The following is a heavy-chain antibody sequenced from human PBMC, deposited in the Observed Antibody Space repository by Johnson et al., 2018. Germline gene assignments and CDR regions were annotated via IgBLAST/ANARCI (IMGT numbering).Heavy chain of an antibody. Sequence: QVQLVQSGPEVKKPGASVKVSCNASGYTFSRYGISWVRQAPGQGLEWMGWISASNGNTDYAQKFQGRFTMTTDTSTNTAYMELRSLRSNDTAMYYCARDKELVYWGQGTLVTVSS. CDR2: ISASNGNT. CDR1: GYTFSRYG. D-gene: IGHD3-10*01. CDR3: ARDKELVY. J-gene: IGHJ4*02. V-gene: IGHV1-18*01.